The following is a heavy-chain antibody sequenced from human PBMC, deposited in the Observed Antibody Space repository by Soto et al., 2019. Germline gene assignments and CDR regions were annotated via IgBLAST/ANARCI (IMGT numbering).Heavy chain of an antibody. CDR1: GFTFSSYG. D-gene: IGHD3-22*01. V-gene: IGHV3-30*18. CDR3: AKAGYYDSSGYSGYFQH. J-gene: IGHJ1*01. CDR2: ISYDGSNK. Sequence: QVQLVESGGGVVQPGRSLRLSCAASGFTFSSYGMHWVRQAPGKGLEWVAVISYDGSNKYYADSVKGRFTISRDNSKNTLYLQMNSLRAEDTAVYYCAKAGYYDSSGYSGYFQHWARAPWSPSPQ.